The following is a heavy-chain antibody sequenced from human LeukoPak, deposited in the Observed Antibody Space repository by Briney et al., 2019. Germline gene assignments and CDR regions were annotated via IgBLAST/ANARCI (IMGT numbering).Heavy chain of an antibody. CDR2: IRSKAYGGTT. D-gene: IGHD3-22*01. J-gene: IGHJ4*02. V-gene: IGHV3-49*04. CDR1: GFTFSSYA. CDR3: TRGDYYDTSGYYFLFDY. Sequence: GGSLRLSCAASGFTFSSYAMSWVRQAPGKGLEWGGFIRSKAYGGTTEYAASVKGRFTISRDDSKSIAYLQMNSLKTEDTAVYYCTRGDYYDTSGYYFLFDYWGQGTLVTVSS.